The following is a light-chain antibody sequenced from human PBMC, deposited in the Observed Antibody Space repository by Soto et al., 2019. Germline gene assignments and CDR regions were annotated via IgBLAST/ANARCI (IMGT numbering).Light chain of an antibody. J-gene: IGLJ1*01. Sequence: QSALTQPPSASGTPGQKVTISCSGATSDIGSNTIHWYRHLPGSGPTLVVFNNAQRPSGVPDRISGSKSGTSASLTISGLQAEDEADYYCCSYAGSYTSYVFGTGTKVTVL. CDR3: CSYAGSYTSYV. V-gene: IGLV1-44*01. CDR2: NNA. CDR1: TSDIGSNT.